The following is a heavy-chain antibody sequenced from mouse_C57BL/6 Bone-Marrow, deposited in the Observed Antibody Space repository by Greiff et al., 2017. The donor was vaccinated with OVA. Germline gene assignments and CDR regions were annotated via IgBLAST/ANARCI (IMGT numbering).Heavy chain of an antibody. Sequence: QVQLQQPGAELVKPGASVKLSCKASGYTFTSYWMHWVKQRPGQGLEWIGMIHPNSGSTNYNEKFKSKATLTVDKSSSTAYMQLSSLTSEDSAVYYCARLAAQATCYYAMDYWGQGTSVTVSS. CDR2: IHPNSGST. V-gene: IGHV1-64*01. CDR3: ARLAAQATCYYAMDY. CDR1: GYTFTSYW. J-gene: IGHJ4*01. D-gene: IGHD3-2*02.